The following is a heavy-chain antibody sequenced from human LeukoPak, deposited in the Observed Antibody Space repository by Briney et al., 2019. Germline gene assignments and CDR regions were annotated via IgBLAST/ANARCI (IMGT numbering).Heavy chain of an antibody. Sequence: ASVKVSCKASGYTFTSYYMHWVRQAPGQGLEWMGIVNPSGDSTSYAQKFQGRVTMTRDTSTSTVYMELSSLRSEDTAVYYCARDEGGSYLDYWGQGTLVTVSS. D-gene: IGHD1-26*01. CDR3: ARDEGGSYLDY. CDR1: GYTFTSYY. V-gene: IGHV1-46*01. CDR2: VNPSGDST. J-gene: IGHJ4*02.